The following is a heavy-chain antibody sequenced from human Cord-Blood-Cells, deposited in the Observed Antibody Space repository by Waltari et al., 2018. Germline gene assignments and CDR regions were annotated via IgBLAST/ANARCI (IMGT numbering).Heavy chain of an antibody. Sequence: QVQLVQSGAEVKKPGSSVKVSCKASGGTFSSYAISWVRQAPGQGLEWMGGIIPILGTANDAQKFQGRVTITADKSTSTAYMELSSLRSEDTAVYYCARHRKYSSSWYFDYWGQGTLVTVSS. J-gene: IGHJ4*02. CDR3: ARHRKYSSSWYFDY. CDR1: GGTFSSYA. V-gene: IGHV1-69*06. D-gene: IGHD6-13*01. CDR2: IIPILGTA.